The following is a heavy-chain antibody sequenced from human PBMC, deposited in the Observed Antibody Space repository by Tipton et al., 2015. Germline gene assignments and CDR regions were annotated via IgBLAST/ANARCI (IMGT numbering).Heavy chain of an antibody. Sequence: QVQLVQSGAEVKKPGSSVKVSCKASGGTFRNYVISWVRQSPGQGLEWMGGIIPMFGTATYSQRFQGRVTITADKSTSTAYMDLGSLKSADTAVYYCTKGWGYNYPFDSWGQGTLVTVSS. CDR1: GGTFRNYV. J-gene: IGHJ4*02. V-gene: IGHV1-69*06. D-gene: IGHD5-24*01. CDR3: TKGWGYNYPFDS. CDR2: IIPMFGTA.